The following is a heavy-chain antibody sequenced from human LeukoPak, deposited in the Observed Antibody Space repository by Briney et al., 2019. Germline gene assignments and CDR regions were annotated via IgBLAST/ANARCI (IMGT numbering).Heavy chain of an antibody. CDR1: GFTFSSYS. CDR2: ISSSGSYI. V-gene: IGHV3-21*01. D-gene: IGHD6-19*01. Sequence: GGSLRLSCAASGFTFSSYSMNWVRQAQGKGLEWVSSISSSGSYIYYADSVKGRFTISRDNAKNSLYLQMNSLRAEDTGVYYCARDFSSGMDVWGQGTTVTVSS. J-gene: IGHJ6*02. CDR3: ARDFSSGMDV.